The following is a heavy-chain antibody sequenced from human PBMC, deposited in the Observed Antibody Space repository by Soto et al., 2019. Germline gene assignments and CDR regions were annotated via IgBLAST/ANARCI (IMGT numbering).Heavy chain of an antibody. CDR1: GFTFSSYG. Sequence: GGSLRLSCAASGFTFSSYGMHWVRQAPGKGLEWVAVISYDGSNKYYADSVKGRFTISRDNSKNTLYLQMNSLRAEDTAVYYCAKEDSSSWVTGFDYWGQGTLVTVSS. V-gene: IGHV3-30*18. CDR3: AKEDSSSWVTGFDY. D-gene: IGHD6-13*01. CDR2: ISYDGSNK. J-gene: IGHJ4*02.